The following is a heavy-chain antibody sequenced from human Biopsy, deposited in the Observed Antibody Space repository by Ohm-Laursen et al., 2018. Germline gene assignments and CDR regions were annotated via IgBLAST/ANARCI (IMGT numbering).Heavy chain of an antibody. D-gene: IGHD1-26*01. CDR1: GYTFTSPD. Sequence: ESSVKVSCKVSGYTFTSPDINWVRQATGQGLEWMGWMSPNTGNTVYAQRFQDRITMTSDTSTGTAYMELTSLTADDTAVYFCARWETTRGRSLDSWGQGTLVAVSS. V-gene: IGHV1-8*01. CDR3: ARWETTRGRSLDS. J-gene: IGHJ4*02. CDR2: MSPNTGNT.